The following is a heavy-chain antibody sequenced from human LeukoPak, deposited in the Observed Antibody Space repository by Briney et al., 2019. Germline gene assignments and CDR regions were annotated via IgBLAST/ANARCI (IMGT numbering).Heavy chain of an antibody. CDR2: IIPIFGTA. V-gene: IGHV1-69*05. Sequence: GASVKVSCKASGGTFSSYAISWGRQAPGQGLEWMGRIIPIFGTANYAQKFQGRVTITTDESTSTAYMELSSLRSEDTAVYYCARGGYYGSGSYYNLYYMDVWGKGTTVTVPS. CDR1: GGTFSSYA. J-gene: IGHJ6*03. CDR3: ARGGYYGSGSYYNLYYMDV. D-gene: IGHD3-10*01.